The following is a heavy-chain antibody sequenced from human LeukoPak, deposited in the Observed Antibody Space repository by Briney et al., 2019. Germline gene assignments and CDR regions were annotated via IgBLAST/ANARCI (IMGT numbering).Heavy chain of an antibody. Sequence: GGSLRLSCAASGFTFSNYDMHWVRQATGKGLEWVSGICTAGDIYYPGPVKGRFTISRENAKNSLYLQMNSLRAGDTAVYYCARDRGRYYMDVWGKGTTVTISS. J-gene: IGHJ6*03. D-gene: IGHD6-25*01. CDR2: ICTAGDI. CDR1: GFTFSNYD. V-gene: IGHV3-13*01. CDR3: ARDRGRYYMDV.